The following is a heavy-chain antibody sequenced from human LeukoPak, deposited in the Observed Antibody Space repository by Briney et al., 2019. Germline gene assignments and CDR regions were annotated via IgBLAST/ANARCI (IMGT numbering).Heavy chain of an antibody. V-gene: IGHV3-53*01. J-gene: IGHJ4*02. D-gene: IGHD1-14*01. CDR1: GFTVITND. CDR2: LYSDGNT. CDR3: TRGVEPLAANTLAY. Sequence: GGSLRLSCAASGFTVITNDMTWVRQAPGKGLEWVSVLYSDGNTKYADSVQGRFTISRDNPKNTLYLEMNSLSPDDTAVYYCTRGVEPLAANTLAYWGQGTLVTVSS.